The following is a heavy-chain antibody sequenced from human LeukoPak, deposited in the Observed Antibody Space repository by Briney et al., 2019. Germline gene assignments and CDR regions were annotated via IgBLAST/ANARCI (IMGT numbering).Heavy chain of an antibody. CDR3: AKDRDYDYVWGSYRSHFDY. CDR1: GFTFSSYE. J-gene: IGHJ4*02. V-gene: IGHV3-48*03. CDR2: ISASGRTM. D-gene: IGHD3-16*02. Sequence: GGSLRLSCAASGFTFSSYEMNWVRQAPGKGLEWISYISASGRTMYYADSVKGRFTISRDNSRNTLYLQMNSLRAEDTAVYYCAKDRDYDYVWGSYRSHFDYWGQGTLVTVSS.